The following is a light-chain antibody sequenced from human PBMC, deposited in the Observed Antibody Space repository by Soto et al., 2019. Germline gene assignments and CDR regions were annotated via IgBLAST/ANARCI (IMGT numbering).Light chain of an antibody. V-gene: IGLV1-44*01. Sequence: QSVLTQPPSVSGTPGQRVTISCSGSSSSIGSNTVNWYQQLPGTAPKLLIYGHNQRPSGVPDRFSGSKSGTSASLAISGLQSEDEADYYCAAWDDSLNGRVFGGGTKLTVL. CDR3: AAWDDSLNGRV. J-gene: IGLJ2*01. CDR2: GHN. CDR1: SSSIGSNT.